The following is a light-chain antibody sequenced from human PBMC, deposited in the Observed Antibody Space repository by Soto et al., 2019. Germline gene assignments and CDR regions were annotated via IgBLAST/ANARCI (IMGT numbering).Light chain of an antibody. CDR3: QQYINWPTLT. V-gene: IGKV3-15*01. CDR1: QSVNSQ. Sequence: EIVMTQSPATLSSSPGERATLSCRASQSVNSQLAWYQQNPGQAPMLLISGASTRATGIPARFSGSGSGTEFTLTISSLQSEDAAVYYCQQYINWPTLTFGGGTKVDIK. J-gene: IGKJ4*01. CDR2: GAS.